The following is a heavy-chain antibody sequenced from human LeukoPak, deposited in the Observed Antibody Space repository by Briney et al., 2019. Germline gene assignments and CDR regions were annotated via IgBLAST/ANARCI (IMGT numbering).Heavy chain of an antibody. J-gene: IGHJ4*02. Sequence: PGKSLRLSCAASGFTFSNDAMSWVRQAPGKGLEWVSAISGSGGSTYYADSVKGRFTISRDNSKNTLYLQMNSLRAEDTAVYYCAKGAGGGYSYGPVDYWGQGTLVTVSS. CDR3: AKGAGGGYSYGPVDY. V-gene: IGHV3-23*01. CDR2: ISGSGGST. D-gene: IGHD5-18*01. CDR1: GFTFSNDA.